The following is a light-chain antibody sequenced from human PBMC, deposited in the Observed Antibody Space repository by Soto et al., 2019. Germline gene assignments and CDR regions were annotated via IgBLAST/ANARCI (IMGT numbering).Light chain of an antibody. J-gene: IGLJ1*01. Sequence: SYELTQPPSVSVSPGQTASITCSGNKLEDKYASWFQQKPGQSPVLVIYQDTKRASGIPERFSGSNSGNTATLTISGTQAMDEADYYCQAWDSNTALFGTGTKLTVL. CDR3: QAWDSNTAL. V-gene: IGLV3-1*01. CDR1: KLEDKY. CDR2: QDT.